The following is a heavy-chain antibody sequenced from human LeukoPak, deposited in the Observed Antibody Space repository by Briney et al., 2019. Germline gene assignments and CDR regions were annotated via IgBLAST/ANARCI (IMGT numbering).Heavy chain of an antibody. V-gene: IGHV3-21*01. CDR2: ISSSSSYI. J-gene: IGHJ1*01. Sequence: RGSLILSCAASGFTFSNYSMAWVRQAPGKGLEWVSFISSSSSYIYYADSVKGRFTISRDNAKNSLYLQMNSLRTEDTALYYCAHTVTPRYFQFWGQGTLVTVSS. CDR3: AHTVTPRYFQF. CDR1: GFTFSNYS. D-gene: IGHD4-17*01.